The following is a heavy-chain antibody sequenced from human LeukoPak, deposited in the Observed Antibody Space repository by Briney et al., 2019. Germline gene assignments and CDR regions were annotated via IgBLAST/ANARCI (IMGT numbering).Heavy chain of an antibody. CDR1: GGSISNYY. J-gene: IGHJ5*02. D-gene: IGHD3-22*01. V-gene: IGHV4-59*01. CDR2: IYYSGST. Sequence: SETLSLTCTVSGGSISNYYWSWIRQPPGKGLERIGYIYYSGSTNYNPSLKSRVTISVDTSKNQFSLKLRSVTAADTAVYYCARGYYDSSGYYPNWFDPWGQGTLVTVSS. CDR3: ARGYYDSSGYYPNWFDP.